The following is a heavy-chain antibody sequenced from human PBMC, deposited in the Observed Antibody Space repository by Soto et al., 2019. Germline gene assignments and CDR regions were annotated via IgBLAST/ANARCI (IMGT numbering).Heavy chain of an antibody. D-gene: IGHD3-22*01. V-gene: IGHV4-59*08. CDR2: IYYSGST. CDR3: ARHNYDGSGYYYYYYGMDV. CDR1: GDSFSGYD. Sequence: SETMCLTCSVSGDSFSGYDGSWIRKQTGKGLEWIGYIYYSGSTNYNPSLKSRVTISVDTSKNQFSLKLSSVTAADTAVYYCARHNYDGSGYYYYYYGMDVWGQGTTVTVSS. J-gene: IGHJ6*02.